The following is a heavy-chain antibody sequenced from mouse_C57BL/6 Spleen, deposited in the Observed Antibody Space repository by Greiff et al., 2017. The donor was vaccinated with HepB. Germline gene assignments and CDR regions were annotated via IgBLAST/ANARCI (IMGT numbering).Heavy chain of an antibody. CDR1: GYTFTSYW. J-gene: IGHJ2*01. CDR2: INPSNGGT. D-gene: IGHD2-1*01. Sequence: QVQLQQPGTELVKPGASVKLSCKASGYTFTSYWMHWVKQRPGQGLEWIGNINPSNGGTNYNEKFKSKATLTVDNSSSTAYMQLSRLTSEDSAVYYCEYLLHVKYYFDYWGQGTTLTVSS. V-gene: IGHV1-53*01. CDR3: EYLLHVKYYFDY.